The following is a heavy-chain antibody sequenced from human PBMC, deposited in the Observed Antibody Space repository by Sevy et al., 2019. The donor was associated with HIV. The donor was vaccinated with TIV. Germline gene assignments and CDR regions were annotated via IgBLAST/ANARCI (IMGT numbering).Heavy chain of an antibody. V-gene: IGHV3-33*06. CDR3: AKDLEFYDYGDYGPAFMPDY. J-gene: IGHJ4*02. CDR2: IWFDESNT. Sequence: GGSLRLSCAASGFTFSTYGMHWVRQAPGKGLEWVAVIWFDESNTYYADSVKGRFTISRDIAKNTLHFQMNSLRAEDTPDYYCAKDLEFYDYGDYGPAFMPDYWGQGTLVTVSS. D-gene: IGHD4-17*01. CDR1: GFTFSTYG.